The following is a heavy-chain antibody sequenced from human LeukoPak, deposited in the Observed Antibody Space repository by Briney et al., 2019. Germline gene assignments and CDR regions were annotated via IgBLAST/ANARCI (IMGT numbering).Heavy chain of an antibody. Sequence: SETLSLTCTVSGGSISSGGYYWSWIRQHPGKGLEWIGYIYYSGSTCYNPSLKSRVTISVDTSKNQFSLKLSSVTAADTAVYYCARTNKPVAPHFDYWGQGTLVTVSS. CDR2: IYYSGST. CDR1: GGSISSGGYY. J-gene: IGHJ4*02. D-gene: IGHD1/OR15-1a*01. V-gene: IGHV4-31*03. CDR3: ARTNKPVAPHFDY.